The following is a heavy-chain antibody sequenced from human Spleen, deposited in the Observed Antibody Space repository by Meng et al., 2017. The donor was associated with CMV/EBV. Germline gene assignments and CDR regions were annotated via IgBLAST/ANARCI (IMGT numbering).Heavy chain of an antibody. V-gene: IGHV3-21*01. CDR2: ISSSSSYI. D-gene: IGHD6-19*01. CDR1: GFTFSSYG. CDR3: ARERGEAPYSSGWYEDY. Sequence: GGSLRLSCGASGFTFSSYGMHWVRQAPGKGLEWVSSISSSSSYIYYADSVKGRFTISRDNAKNSLYLQMNSLRAEDMAVYYCARERGEAPYSSGWYEDYWGQGTLVTVSS. J-gene: IGHJ4*02.